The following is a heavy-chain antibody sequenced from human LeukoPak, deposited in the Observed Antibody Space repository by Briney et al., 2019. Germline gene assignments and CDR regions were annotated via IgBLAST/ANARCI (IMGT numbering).Heavy chain of an antibody. V-gene: IGHV4-39*01. CDR1: GGSISSTSHF. CDR2: LDYRGTS. D-gene: IGHD2/OR15-2a*01. CDR3: ATSLD. Sequence: SETLSLTCTVSGGSISSTSHFWRWIRQPPGQGLEWLGSLDYRGTSYHNPSLMSRITISVDTSKNQFFLKLSSVTAADTAVYYCATSLDWGQGALVTVSS. J-gene: IGHJ3*01.